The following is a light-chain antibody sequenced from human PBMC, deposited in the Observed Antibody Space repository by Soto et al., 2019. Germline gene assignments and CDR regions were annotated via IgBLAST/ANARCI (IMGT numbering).Light chain of an antibody. CDR3: QPYNRDVEP. V-gene: IGKV1-5*03. J-gene: IGKJ1*01. Sequence: DIQMTQSPSSLAASVGDRVTITCRASQTISSWLAWYQQKPWKAPKLLIYKASTLKSGVPSRFSGSGSGTEITLNISRLQADDNSTYYRQPYNRDVEPFDEGTKVDIK. CDR1: QTISSW. CDR2: KAS.